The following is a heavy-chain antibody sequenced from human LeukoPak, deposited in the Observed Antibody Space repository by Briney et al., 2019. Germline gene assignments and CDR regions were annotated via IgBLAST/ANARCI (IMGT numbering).Heavy chain of an antibody. CDR1: GFTFSSYS. J-gene: IGHJ4*02. D-gene: IGHD2-15*01. CDR2: ISSSSSTI. V-gene: IGHV3-48*01. CDR3: ARLDCSGGSCYFDY. Sequence: GGSLRLSCAASGFTFSSYSMNWVRQAPGKGLEWVSYISSSSSTIYYADSVKGRFTISRDNAKNSLYLQMNSLRAEDTAVYYCARLDCSGGSCYFDYWGQGTLVTVSP.